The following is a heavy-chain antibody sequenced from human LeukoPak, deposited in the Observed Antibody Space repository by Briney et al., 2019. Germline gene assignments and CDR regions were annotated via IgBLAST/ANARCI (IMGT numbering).Heavy chain of an antibody. J-gene: IGHJ6*02. CDR1: GFTFSDYY. CDR2: ISSSSSTI. D-gene: IGHD1-14*01. V-gene: IGHV3-11*04. CDR3: ARDRNLGYGMDV. Sequence: GGSLRLSCAASGFTFSDYYMSWIRQVPGKGLEWVSYISSSSSTIYYADSVKGRFTISRDNAKNSLYLQMNSLRDEDTAVYYCARDRNLGYGMDVWGQGTTVTVSS.